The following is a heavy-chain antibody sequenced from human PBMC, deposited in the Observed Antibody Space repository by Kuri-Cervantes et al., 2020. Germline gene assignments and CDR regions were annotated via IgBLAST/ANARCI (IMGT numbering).Heavy chain of an antibody. Sequence: SETLSLTCTVSGGSISSYYWSWIRQPPGKGLEWLGYFYYSGSTNYNPSFKSRVTISVDTSKNQLSLKLSSVTAADTAVYYCARDQYYDFWSGYYRPPTKGYMDVWGKGTTVTVSS. CDR1: GGSISSYY. CDR2: FYYSGST. J-gene: IGHJ6*03. CDR3: ARDQYYDFWSGYYRPPTKGYMDV. V-gene: IGHV4-59*01. D-gene: IGHD3-3*01.